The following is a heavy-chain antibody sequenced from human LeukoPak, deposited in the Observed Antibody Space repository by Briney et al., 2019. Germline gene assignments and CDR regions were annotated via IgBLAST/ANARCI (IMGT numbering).Heavy chain of an antibody. CDR3: ARGVGQDAFDI. Sequence: GGSLRLSCAASGFTVRNNYMSWVRQAPGKGLEWVSVIYSGGSTYYADSVKGRFTFSRDNSKNTLYLQMTSLRVEDTTVYYCARGVGQDAFDIWGQGTMVTVSS. CDR2: IYSGGST. D-gene: IGHD1-26*01. CDR1: GFTVRNNY. V-gene: IGHV3-53*01. J-gene: IGHJ3*02.